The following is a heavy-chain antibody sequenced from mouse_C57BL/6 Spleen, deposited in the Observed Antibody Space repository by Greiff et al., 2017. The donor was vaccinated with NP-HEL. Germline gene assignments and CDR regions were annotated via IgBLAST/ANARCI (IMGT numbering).Heavy chain of an antibody. D-gene: IGHD1-1*01. J-gene: IGHJ3*01. Sequence: VKLQQPGAELVKPGASVKVSCKASGYTFTSYWMHWVKQRPGQGLEWIGRIHPSDSVTNYNQKFKGKATLTVDKSSSTAYMQLSSLTSEDSAVYYCAIPYYYGSSPAYWGQGTLVTVSA. CDR1: GYTFTSYW. CDR3: AIPYYYGSSPAY. V-gene: IGHV1-74*01. CDR2: IHPSDSVT.